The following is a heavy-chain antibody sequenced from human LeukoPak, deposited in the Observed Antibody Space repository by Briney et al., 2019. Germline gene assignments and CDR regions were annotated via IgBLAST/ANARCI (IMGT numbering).Heavy chain of an antibody. D-gene: IGHD2-21*01. J-gene: IGHJ3*02. Sequence: PSETLSLTCTVSGGSISSYYWSWIRQPPGKGLEWIGSIYYSGSTYYNPSLKSRVTISVDTSKNQFSLKLSSVTAADTAVYYCARHIVVSAFDIWGQGTMVTVSS. V-gene: IGHV4-59*05. CDR2: IYYSGST. CDR1: GGSISSYY. CDR3: ARHIVVSAFDI.